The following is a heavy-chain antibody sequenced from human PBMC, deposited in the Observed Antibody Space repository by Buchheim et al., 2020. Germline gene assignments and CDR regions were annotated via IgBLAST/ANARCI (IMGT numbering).Heavy chain of an antibody. CDR2: INQGGGT. V-gene: IGHV4-34*01. J-gene: IGHJ4*02. Sequence: QVRLQQWGAGLLKPSETLSLTCGVYGGSFSGYYWSWIRQPPGKGLEWIGEINQGGGTTYNPSLKSRVTMSVDTSKNHFSLKLISVTAADTAMYYCARGRRVEMELVYWGQGSL. CDR1: GGSFSGYY. CDR3: ARGRRVEMELVY. D-gene: IGHD5-24*01.